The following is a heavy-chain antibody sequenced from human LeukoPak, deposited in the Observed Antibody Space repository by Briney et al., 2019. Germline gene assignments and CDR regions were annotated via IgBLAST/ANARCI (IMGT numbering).Heavy chain of an antibody. D-gene: IGHD6-19*01. Sequence: SETLSLTCTVSGYSISSGYYWGWIRQPPGKGLEWIGSGSTYYNPSLKSRVTISVDTSKNQFSLKLSSVTAADTAVYYCARGDGIAVAGTYWFDPWGQGTLVTVSS. J-gene: IGHJ5*02. CDR2: SGST. CDR3: ARGDGIAVAGTYWFDP. CDR1: GYSISSGYY. V-gene: IGHV4-38-2*02.